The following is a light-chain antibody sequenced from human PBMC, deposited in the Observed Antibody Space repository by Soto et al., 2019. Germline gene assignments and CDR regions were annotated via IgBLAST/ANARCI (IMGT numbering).Light chain of an antibody. CDR2: DAS. V-gene: IGKV1-5*01. J-gene: IGKJ1*01. CDR3: QQYSSYPWT. Sequence: IPITQSPSTPSASVGGRVTITFRASQSISSWLAWYQKKPGKAPKLLIYDASSLESGVPSRCSGGAAGTECTRTITRLQPDFVATYCCQQYSSYPWTFGRGTKVDIK. CDR1: QSISSW.